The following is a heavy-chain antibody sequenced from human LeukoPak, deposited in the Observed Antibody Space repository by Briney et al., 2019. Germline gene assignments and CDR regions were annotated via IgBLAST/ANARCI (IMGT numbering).Heavy chain of an antibody. Sequence: GASVKLSCKASGYTFTSYGISWVRQAPGQGLEWMGCISAYNGNTNYAQKLQGRVTMTTDTSTSTAYMELRSLRSDDTAVYYCARVSGPYSSSWPGFDYWGQGTLVTVSS. D-gene: IGHD6-13*01. CDR2: ISAYNGNT. CDR1: GYTFTSYG. CDR3: ARVSGPYSSSWPGFDY. J-gene: IGHJ4*02. V-gene: IGHV1-18*01.